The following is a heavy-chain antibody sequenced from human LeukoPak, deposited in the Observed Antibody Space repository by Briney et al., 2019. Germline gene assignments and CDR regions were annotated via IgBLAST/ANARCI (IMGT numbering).Heavy chain of an antibody. J-gene: IGHJ4*02. D-gene: IGHD6-19*01. CDR1: GGSISSYY. Sequence: PSETLSLTCTVSGGSISSYYWSWIRQPPGKGLEWIGYIYYSGSTNYNPSLKSRVTISVDTSKNQFSLKLSSVTAADTAVYYCARAGEYSSGWYYWGQGTLVTVSS. V-gene: IGHV4-59*01. CDR2: IYYSGST. CDR3: ARAGEYSSGWYY.